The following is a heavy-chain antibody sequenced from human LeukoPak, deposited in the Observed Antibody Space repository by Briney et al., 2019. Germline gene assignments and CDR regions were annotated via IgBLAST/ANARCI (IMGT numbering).Heavy chain of an antibody. CDR3: ASSHYYDSSGYYRH. V-gene: IGHV4-59*08. J-gene: IGHJ4*02. CDR1: GGSISSYY. D-gene: IGHD3-22*01. CDR2: IYYSGST. Sequence: PSETLSLTCTVSGGSISSYYWSWIQQPPGKGLEWIGYIYYSGSTNYNPSLKSRVTISVDTSKNQFSLKLSSVIAADTAVYYCASSHYYDSSGYYRHWGQGTLVTVSS.